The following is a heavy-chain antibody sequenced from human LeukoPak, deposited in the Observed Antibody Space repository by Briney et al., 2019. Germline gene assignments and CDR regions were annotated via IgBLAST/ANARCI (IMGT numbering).Heavy chain of an antibody. CDR3: TREGRDGYNQRFFDP. J-gene: IGHJ5*02. CDR1: GYTFTSYG. V-gene: IGHV1-18*01. Sequence: GASVKVSCKASGYTFTSYGISWVRQAPGQGLEWMGWISAYNGNTNYAQKLQGRVTMTTDTSTSTAYMELRSLRSDDTAVYYCTREGRDGYNQRFFDPWGQGTLVTVSS. CDR2: ISAYNGNT. D-gene: IGHD5-24*01.